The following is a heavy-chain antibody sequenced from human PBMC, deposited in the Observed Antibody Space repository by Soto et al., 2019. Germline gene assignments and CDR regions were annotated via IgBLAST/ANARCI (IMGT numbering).Heavy chain of an antibody. Sequence: QVQLQQWGAGLLKPSETLSLTCAVYGGFVSSGSYYWSWIRQPPGKGLEWIGEMSHSGGTHFNPSLKSRVTISVDTSKNQFSLRMSSVTAADTALYYCARVERGTVTTVVGAFDIWGPGTMVTVSS. CDR2: MSHSGGT. V-gene: IGHV4-34*01. CDR1: GGFVSSGSYY. J-gene: IGHJ3*02. D-gene: IGHD1-1*01. CDR3: ARVERGTVTTVVGAFDI.